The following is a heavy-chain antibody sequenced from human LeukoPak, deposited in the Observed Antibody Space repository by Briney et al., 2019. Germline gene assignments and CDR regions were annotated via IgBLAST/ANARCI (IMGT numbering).Heavy chain of an antibody. D-gene: IGHD3-9*01. CDR1: GDSISSGTYY. V-gene: IGHV4-39*01. CDR2: IYYTMST. Sequence: SETLSLTCAVSGDSISSGTYYWGWIRQPPGKGLEWIGTIYYTMSTYYNPSLKSRVTISVDTSKNQFSLKLRSVTAADTAVYYCARHRVIRDIVTGDYFDYWGQGTLVTVSS. J-gene: IGHJ4*02. CDR3: ARHRVIRDIVTGDYFDY.